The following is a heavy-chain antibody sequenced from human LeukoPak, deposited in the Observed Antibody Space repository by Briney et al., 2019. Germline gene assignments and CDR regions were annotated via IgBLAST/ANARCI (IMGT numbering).Heavy chain of an antibody. CDR2: ISSSSRTL. CDR1: GLTFTTHD. Sequence: GGSLRPSCAASGLTFTTHDMWWVRQAPGKGLEWVSFISSSSRTLYYADSVRGRFTISRDNAKNSLYLQMNSLSVEDTAVYHCGVSGGSSPGYWGQGTLVTVSS. J-gene: IGHJ4*02. CDR3: GVSGGSSPGY. D-gene: IGHD2-15*01. V-gene: IGHV3-48*03.